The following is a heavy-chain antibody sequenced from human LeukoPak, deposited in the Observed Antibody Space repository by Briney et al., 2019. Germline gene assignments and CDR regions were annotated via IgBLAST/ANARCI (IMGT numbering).Heavy chain of an antibody. V-gene: IGHV1-69*13. D-gene: IGHD3-10*01. CDR1: GRTFSSYA. CDR2: IIPIFGTA. CDR3: ARTGTGGDYYYGMDV. J-gene: IGHJ6*04. Sequence: SVKVSCKASGRTFSSYAISWVRQAPGQGLEWMGGIIPIFGTANYAQKFQGRVTITADESTSTAYMELSSLRSEDTAVYYCARTGTGGDYYYGMDVWGKGTTVTVSS.